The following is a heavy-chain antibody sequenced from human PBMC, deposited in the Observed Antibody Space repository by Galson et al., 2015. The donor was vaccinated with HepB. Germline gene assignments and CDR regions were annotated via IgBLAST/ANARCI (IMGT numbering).Heavy chain of an antibody. D-gene: IGHD3-10*01. V-gene: IGHV3-74*01. CDR3: ARGFGSRTYYYGSGSYYNFDY. J-gene: IGHJ4*01. Sequence: SLRLSCAASGFTFSSYRMHWVRQAPGKGLVWVSRINSDGSSTSYADSVKGRFTISRDNAKNTLYLQMNSLRAEDTAVYYCARGFGSRTYYYGSGSYYNFDYWGQGTLVTVSS. CDR2: INSDGSST. CDR1: GFTFSSYR.